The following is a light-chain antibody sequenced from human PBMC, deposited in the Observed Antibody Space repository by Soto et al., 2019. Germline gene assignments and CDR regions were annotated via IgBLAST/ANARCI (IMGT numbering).Light chain of an antibody. CDR1: SGSVSTSYY. V-gene: IGLV8-61*01. CDR2: NTT. Sequence: QTVVTQEPSFSVSPGGTVILTCGLTSGSVSTSYYPSWYQQSPGLAPRTLIYNTTTRSSGVPDRFSGSILGNKAALTITGAQSEDEADYYCAAWDDSLNGVVFGGGTKLTVL. J-gene: IGLJ2*01. CDR3: AAWDDSLNGVV.